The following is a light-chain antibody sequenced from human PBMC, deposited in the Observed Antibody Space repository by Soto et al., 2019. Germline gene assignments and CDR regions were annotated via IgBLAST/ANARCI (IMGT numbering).Light chain of an antibody. Sequence: EIVLTQSPATLSLSPGERATLSCGASQSVRTNLAWYQQRPGQAPRLLIHYSSTRATDIPARFSGSGSGTNFTLAISSLQSEDFAVYFCQQYAYWPETFGQGTKVDI. CDR3: QQYAYWPET. CDR1: QSVRTN. CDR2: YSS. J-gene: IGKJ1*01. V-gene: IGKV3D-15*01.